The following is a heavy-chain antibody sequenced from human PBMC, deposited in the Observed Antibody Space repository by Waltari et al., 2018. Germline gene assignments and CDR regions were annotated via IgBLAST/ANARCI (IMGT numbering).Heavy chain of an antibody. J-gene: IGHJ4*02. CDR2: IGGSGGST. V-gene: IGHV3-23*01. Sequence: PGKGLGWVSAIGGSGGSTYYADTVKGQFTNSRDKSKNTLNLQMNGLRAEDTAVYYCAIEVAVACPRGVFDYWGQGTLVTVSS. D-gene: IGHD6-19*01. CDR3: AIEVAVACPRGVFDY.